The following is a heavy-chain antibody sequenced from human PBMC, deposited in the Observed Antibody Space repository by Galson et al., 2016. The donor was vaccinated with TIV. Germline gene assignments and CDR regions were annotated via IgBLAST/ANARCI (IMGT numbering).Heavy chain of an antibody. CDR3: ARGGWSGDPGDYHYYYMDV. CDR1: GGTFTSFA. J-gene: IGHJ6*03. V-gene: IGHV1-69*13. CDR2: TVPMFGIV. Sequence: SVKVSCKASGGTFTSFAISWVRQSRGQGLEWMGETVPMFGIVTYAQKFQGKITLTADASTSTAYMELRSLRSDDTAVYYCARGGWSGDPGDYHYYYMDVWGKGTTVIVSS. D-gene: IGHD3-3*01.